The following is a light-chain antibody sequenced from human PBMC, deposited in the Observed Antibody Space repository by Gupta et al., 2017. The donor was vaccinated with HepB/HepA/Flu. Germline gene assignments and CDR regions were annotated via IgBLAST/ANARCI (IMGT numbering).Light chain of an antibody. CDR1: QSVSSSY. CDR3: QQYGNSPQT. V-gene: IGKV3-20*01. Sequence: EIVLTKSPGTLSFSPGERATLSCRASQSVSSSYLAWYRQQPGQAPRILIYGASSRATCIPDRFSGSGSGTDFTLTISRMEPEDFAVYYCQQYGNSPQTFGQGTKVEIK. CDR2: GAS. J-gene: IGKJ1*01.